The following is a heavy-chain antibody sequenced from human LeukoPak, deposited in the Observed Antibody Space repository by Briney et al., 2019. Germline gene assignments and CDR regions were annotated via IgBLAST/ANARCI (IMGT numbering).Heavy chain of an antibody. CDR3: ARGKLRYFDWLVFDY. D-gene: IGHD3-9*01. J-gene: IGHJ4*02. CDR2: ISSSSSYI. CDR1: GFAFNSYS. V-gene: IGHV3-21*01. Sequence: GGSLRLSCAASGFAFNSYSINWVRQAPGKGLEWVSSISSSSSYIYYADSVTGRFTISSDNDKNSLYLQMNSLRAEDMAVYYCARGKLRYFDWLVFDYWGQGTLVTVSS.